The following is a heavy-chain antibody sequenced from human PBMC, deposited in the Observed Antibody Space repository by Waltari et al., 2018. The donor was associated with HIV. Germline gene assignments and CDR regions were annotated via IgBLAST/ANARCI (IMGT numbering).Heavy chain of an antibody. CDR2: IYHSGTT. D-gene: IGHD4-17*01. J-gene: IGHJ3*02. CDR1: GGAISSRNC. CDR3: ARARPLLTTWAGVFDI. V-gene: IGHV4-4*02. Sequence: QVQLQESGPGLVKPSGTLSLTCVVSGGAISSRNCWSVVRQPPGKGLEWIGEIYHSGTTNYNPSLKSRVAISMDQSENQFSLILNSVTAADTAMYFCARARPLLTTWAGVFDIWGRGTMVIVSS.